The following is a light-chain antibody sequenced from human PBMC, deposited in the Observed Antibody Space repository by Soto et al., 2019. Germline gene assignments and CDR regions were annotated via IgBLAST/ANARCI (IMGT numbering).Light chain of an antibody. CDR2: GAS. J-gene: IGKJ4*01. V-gene: IGKV3-20*01. CDR3: QHYGSLVLT. Sequence: EIVLTQSPGTLSLSPGERATLSCRASQSVSSTYLAWYQQKPGQAPRLLIYGASSRATGIPDRFSGSGSGTDFTLTISRLEPEDFAVYYCQHYGSLVLTFGVRNKVEIK. CDR1: QSVSSTY.